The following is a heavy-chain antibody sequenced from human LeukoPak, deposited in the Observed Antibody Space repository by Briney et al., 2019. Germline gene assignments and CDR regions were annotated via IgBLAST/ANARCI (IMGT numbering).Heavy chain of an antibody. Sequence: GGSLRLSCAASGFTFSSYGMHWVRQAPDKGLEWVAVISYDGSNKYYADSVKGRFTISRDNSKNTLYLQMNSLRAEDTAVYYCAKDGAYGDYPVNWFDPWGQGTLVTVSS. CDR3: AKDGAYGDYPVNWFDP. V-gene: IGHV3-30*18. CDR1: GFTFSSYG. D-gene: IGHD4-17*01. CDR2: ISYDGSNK. J-gene: IGHJ5*02.